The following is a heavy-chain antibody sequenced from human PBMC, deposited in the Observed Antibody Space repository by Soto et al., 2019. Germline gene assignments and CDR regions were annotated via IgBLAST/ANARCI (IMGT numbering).Heavy chain of an antibody. Sequence: GASVKVSCKASGYTFTGYYMHWVRQAPGQGLEWIGWINPNSGGTNYAQKFQGTVTMTSDTSMSKAYMRLSRLRSDDTAVYYCVKEDTAMDGGYFDYWGQGTLVTVSS. V-gene: IGHV1-2*02. CDR3: VKEDTAMDGGYFDY. D-gene: IGHD5-18*01. CDR2: INPNSGGT. CDR1: GYTFTGYY. J-gene: IGHJ4*02.